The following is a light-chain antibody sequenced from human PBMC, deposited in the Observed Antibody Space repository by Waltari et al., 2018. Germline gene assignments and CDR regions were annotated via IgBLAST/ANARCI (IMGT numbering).Light chain of an antibody. CDR2: GAS. V-gene: IGKV4-1*01. J-gene: IGKJ3*01. CDR3: QQYFTTPFT. Sequence: AWYQKKPGQPPKLLIYGASSRESGVPDRFSGSASGTNFALTISSLQAEDVAVYYCQQYFTTPFTFGPGTKVDI.